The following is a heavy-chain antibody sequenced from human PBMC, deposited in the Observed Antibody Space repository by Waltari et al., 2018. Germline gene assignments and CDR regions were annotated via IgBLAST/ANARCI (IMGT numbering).Heavy chain of an antibody. Sequence: EVQLVQSGAEVKKPGATVKISCKASGYTFTDYYLHWVQQAPGKGLVWMGRGDPENGKTRYAAKFQGRVTLTADTSTDTAYMELSSLRSEDTAVYYCATDGSRGAFDYWGQGTLVTVSS. V-gene: IGHV1-69-2*01. CDR2: GDPENGKT. CDR1: GYTFTDYY. J-gene: IGHJ4*02. CDR3: ATDGSRGAFDY. D-gene: IGHD3-10*01.